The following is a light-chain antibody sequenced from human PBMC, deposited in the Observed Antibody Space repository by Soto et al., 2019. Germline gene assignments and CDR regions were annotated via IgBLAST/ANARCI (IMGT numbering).Light chain of an antibody. CDR2: GAS. V-gene: IGKV3-20*01. CDR1: QSVSSSY. J-gene: IGKJ5*01. CDR3: QQYGSSPPIT. Sequence: DIVMTQSPATVSVSPGDRVTLSCRAIQSVSSSYLAWYQQKPGQAPRLLIYGASSRATGIPDRFSGSGSGTDFTLTISRLEPEDFAVYYCQQYGSSPPITFGQGTRLEIK.